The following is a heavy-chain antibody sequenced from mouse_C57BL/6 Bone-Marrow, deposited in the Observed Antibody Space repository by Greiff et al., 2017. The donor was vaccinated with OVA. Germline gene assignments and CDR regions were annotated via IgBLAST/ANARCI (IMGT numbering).Heavy chain of an antibody. CDR3: ARALLRSKSFYYYAMDY. CDR2: ISSGSSTI. Sequence: DVKLVESGGGLVKPGGSLKLSCAASGFTFSDYGMHWVRQAPEKGLEWVAYISSGSSTIYYADTVKGRFTISRDNAKNTLFLQMTSLRSEDTAMYYCARALLRSKSFYYYAMDYWGQGTSVTVSS. V-gene: IGHV5-17*01. D-gene: IGHD1-1*01. J-gene: IGHJ4*01. CDR1: GFTFSDYG.